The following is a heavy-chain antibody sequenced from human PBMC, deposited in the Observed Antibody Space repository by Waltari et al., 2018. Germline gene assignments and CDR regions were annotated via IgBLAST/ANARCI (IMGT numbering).Heavy chain of an antibody. CDR1: GYSISSGYY. D-gene: IGHD3-9*01. CDR2: IYHSGSP. J-gene: IGHJ3*02. CDR3: ARKVIKTTGTGAFDI. V-gene: IGHV4-38-2*01. Sequence: QVQLQESGPGLVKPSETLSLTCAVSGYSISSGYYWGWIRQPPGKGLEWIGSIYHSGSPYYNPDLKGRGNISGGTAKNQVSLKLSSGTAAETAVDYWARKVIKTTGTGAFDIWGQGTMVTVSS.